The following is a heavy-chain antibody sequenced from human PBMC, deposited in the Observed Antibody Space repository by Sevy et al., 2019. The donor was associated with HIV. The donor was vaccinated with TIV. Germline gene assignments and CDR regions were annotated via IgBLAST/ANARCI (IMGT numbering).Heavy chain of an antibody. CDR3: ARAYSGGWPQGAWTDN. Sequence: GGSLRLSCAASGFTFRSYSMNWVHQAPGKGLEWLSYISRSSRTIYYAESVEGRFTISRDNAKNSLYLQMDSLRGEDTGTYYCARAYSGGWPQGAWTDNWGQRTLVTVSS. CDR2: ISRSSRTI. D-gene: IGHD5-12*01. J-gene: IGHJ4*02. V-gene: IGHV3-48*01. CDR1: GFTFRSYS.